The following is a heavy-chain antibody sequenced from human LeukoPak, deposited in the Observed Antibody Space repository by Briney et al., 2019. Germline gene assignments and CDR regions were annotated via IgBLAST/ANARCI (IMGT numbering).Heavy chain of an antibody. CDR1: GYTFTGYY. D-gene: IGHD2-15*01. CDR3: ARVVVAATRYFDY. V-gene: IGHV1-2*02. J-gene: IGHJ4*02. Sequence: ASVKVSCKASGYTFTGYYMHWVRQAPGQGLEWMEWINPNSGGTNYAQKFQGRVTMTRDTSISTAYMELSRLRSDDTAVFYCARVVVAATRYFDYWGQGTLVTVSS. CDR2: INPNSGGT.